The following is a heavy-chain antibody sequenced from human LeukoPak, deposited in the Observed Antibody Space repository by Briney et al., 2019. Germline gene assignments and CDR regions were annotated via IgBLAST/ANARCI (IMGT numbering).Heavy chain of an antibody. CDR3: ARAWRGAFDI. V-gene: IGHV3-21*01. Sequence: GGSLRLSCAASGFTFSSYAMHWVRQAPGKGLEWVSSISSSSSYIYYADSVKGRFTISRDNAKNSLYLQMNSLRAEDTAVYYCARAWRGAFDIWGQGTMVTVSS. CDR1: GFTFSSYA. J-gene: IGHJ3*02. D-gene: IGHD3-3*01. CDR2: ISSSSSYI.